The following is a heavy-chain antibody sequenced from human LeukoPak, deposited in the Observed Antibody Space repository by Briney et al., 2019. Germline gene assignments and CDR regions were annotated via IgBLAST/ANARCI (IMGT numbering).Heavy chain of an antibody. CDR3: AKDKSYSGIHNWFDP. Sequence: GGSLRLSCAASGFTVSSNYMSWVRQAPGKGLEWVSSISATGRTTYYADSVKGRFTISRDNSNSTLHLQMNSLRAEDTAEYYCAKDKSYSGIHNWFDPWGQGTLVTVSS. J-gene: IGHJ5*02. D-gene: IGHD1-26*01. V-gene: IGHV3-23*01. CDR1: GFTVSSNY. CDR2: ISATGRTT.